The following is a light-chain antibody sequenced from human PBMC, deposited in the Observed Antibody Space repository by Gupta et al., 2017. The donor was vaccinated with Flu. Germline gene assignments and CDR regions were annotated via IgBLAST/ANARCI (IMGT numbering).Light chain of an antibody. V-gene: IGLV2-14*01. CDR1: SSDVGGYNY. J-gene: IGLJ1*01. Sequence: QSALTQPASVSGSPGPSITISCTGTSSDVGGYNYVSCYQQHPGKAPKLMIYEVSNRPSGGANRFSGSESGNTASLTIYXIXDEDEAXYYCSYYTSSHTILCVFGTGTKVTVL. CDR2: EVS. CDR3: SYYTSSHTILCV.